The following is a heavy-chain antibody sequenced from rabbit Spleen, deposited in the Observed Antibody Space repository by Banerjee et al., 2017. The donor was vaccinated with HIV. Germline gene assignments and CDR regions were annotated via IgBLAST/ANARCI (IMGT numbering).Heavy chain of an antibody. J-gene: IGHJ4*01. CDR2: IDPVFGIT. CDR1: GFTLSRYY. Sequence: QLEESAGGLVQPGGSLKLSCKASGFTLSRYYMNWVRQAPGKGLEWIGYIDPVFGITYYANWVNGRFTISSHNAQKMLYLQLNSLTAADTATYFCARGGGLWGPGTLVTVS. CDR3: ARGGGL. V-gene: IGHV1S7*01.